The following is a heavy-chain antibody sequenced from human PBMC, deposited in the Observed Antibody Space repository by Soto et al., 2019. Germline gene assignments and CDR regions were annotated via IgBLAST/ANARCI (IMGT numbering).Heavy chain of an antibody. CDR2: TYWDDDN. D-gene: IGHD6-19*01. CDR1: GFSLNERAVG. Sequence: QITLEESGPTLVKPTQTLTLTCTFSGFSLNERAVGVGWIRQPPGKALAWLAFTYWDDDNHYSPSLKNRLTITKDASKNQVVLTMTNTGPADTATYYCAHGSGWLFDYWGQGTQVTVSS. V-gene: IGHV2-5*02. J-gene: IGHJ4*02. CDR3: AHGSGWLFDY.